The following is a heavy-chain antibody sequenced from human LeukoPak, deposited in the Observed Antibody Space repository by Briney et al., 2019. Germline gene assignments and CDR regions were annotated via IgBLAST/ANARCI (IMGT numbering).Heavy chain of an antibody. CDR1: GGSFSGYY. CDR2: INHRGST. D-gene: IGHD3-10*01. CDR3: ARSSYYYGVDAFDI. J-gene: IGHJ3*02. V-gene: IGHV4-34*01. Sequence: SSETLSLTCAVYGGSFSGYYWSWIRQPPGKGLEWIGEINHRGSTNYNPSLKSRVTISVDTSKKQFSLKLSSVTAADTAVYYCARSSYYYGVDAFDIWGQGTMVTVSS.